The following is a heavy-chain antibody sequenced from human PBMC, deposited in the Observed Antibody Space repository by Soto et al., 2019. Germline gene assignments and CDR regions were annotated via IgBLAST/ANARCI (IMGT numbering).Heavy chain of an antibody. CDR2: ISYDGSNK. D-gene: IGHD6-19*01. J-gene: IGHJ4*02. V-gene: IGHV3-30*18. CDR1: GVTLSSYG. CDR3: AKDAADSSGWPSFDY. Sequence: GGSLRLCCPAYGVTLSSYGMHWVRQAPGKGLEWVAVISYDGSNKYYADSVKGRFTISRDNSKNTLYLQMNSLRAEDTAVYYCAKDAADSSGWPSFDYWGQGNLVTVSS.